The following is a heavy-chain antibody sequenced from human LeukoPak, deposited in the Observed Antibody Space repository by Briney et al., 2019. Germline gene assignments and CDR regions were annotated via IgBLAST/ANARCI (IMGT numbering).Heavy chain of an antibody. CDR3: AKARSVRGSYWNY. Sequence: PGGSLRLSCAASGVTFSSYAMSWVRQAPGKGLEWVSAICGSGGSTYYADSVKGRFTISRDNSKSTLYLQSNILRAEDTAVYYCAKARSVRGSYWNYWGQGTLVTVSS. V-gene: IGHV3-23*01. J-gene: IGHJ4*02. D-gene: IGHD1-26*01. CDR2: ICGSGGST. CDR1: GVTFSSYA.